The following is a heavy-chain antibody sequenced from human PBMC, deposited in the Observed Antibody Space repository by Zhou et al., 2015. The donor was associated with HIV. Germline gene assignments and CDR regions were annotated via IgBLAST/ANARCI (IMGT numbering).Heavy chain of an antibody. Sequence: QVQLVQSGAEVKKPGATVKVSCKASGYTFTSYDINWVRQASGQGLEWMGWINPNSGNTAYAQKFRGRVTMTRNTSISTAYMELSRLRSEDTAVYYCARVVVVVAGYYYYYMDVWGKGTTVIVSS. D-gene: IGHD2-15*01. CDR3: ARVVVVVAGYYYYYMDV. V-gene: IGHV1-8*01. CDR1: GYTFTSYD. CDR2: INPNSGNT. J-gene: IGHJ6*03.